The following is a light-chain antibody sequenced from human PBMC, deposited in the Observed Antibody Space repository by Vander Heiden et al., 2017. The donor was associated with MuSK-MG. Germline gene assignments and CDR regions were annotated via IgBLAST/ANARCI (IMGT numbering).Light chain of an antibody. J-gene: IGKJ4*01. CDR2: LGS. V-gene: IGKV2-28*01. Sequence: VRTQSPVSLPVTPGEPASISCRSSQSLLHSNGYNYLDSYLQKPGQSPQLLIYLGSNRASGVPDRFSGSGSGTDFTLNISRVDAEDVRVYYCRQTLQTPLNFGGGTKVEIK. CDR1: QSLLHSNGYNY. CDR3: RQTLQTPLN.